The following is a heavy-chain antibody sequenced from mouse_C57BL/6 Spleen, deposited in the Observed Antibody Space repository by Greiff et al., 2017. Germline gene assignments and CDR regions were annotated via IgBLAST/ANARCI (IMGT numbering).Heavy chain of an antibody. D-gene: IGHD1-3*01. CDR1: GYTFTSYW. CDR2: IDPSDSYT. V-gene: IGHV1-69*01. Sequence: QVKLQQPGAELVMPGASVKLSCKASGYTFTSYWMHWVKQRPGQGLEWVGEIDPSDSYTNYNQKFKGKSTLTVDKSSSTAYMQLSSLTSEDSAVYYCARSSGSSWYFDVWGTGTTVTVSS. J-gene: IGHJ1*03. CDR3: ARSSGSSWYFDV.